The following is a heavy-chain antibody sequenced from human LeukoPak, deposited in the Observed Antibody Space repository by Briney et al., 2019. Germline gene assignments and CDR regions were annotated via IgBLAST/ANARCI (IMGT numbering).Heavy chain of an antibody. CDR1: GFTFTDYS. CDR2: ISTVSTYK. Sequence: GGSLRLSCAASGFTFTDYSMTWVRQAPGKGLEWVSSISTVSTYKFYSDSVKGRFTISRDNAKNILYLQMSSLSAEDTAVYYCARDGTGFYLYYYMDVWGRGTPVTVSS. V-gene: IGHV3-21*01. CDR3: ARDGTGFYLYYYMDV. J-gene: IGHJ6*03. D-gene: IGHD3/OR15-3a*01.